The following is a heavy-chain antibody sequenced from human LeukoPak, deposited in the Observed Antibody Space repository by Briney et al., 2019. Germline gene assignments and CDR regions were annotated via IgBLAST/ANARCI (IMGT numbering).Heavy chain of an antibody. D-gene: IGHD3-22*01. CDR3: ARGGAMIVVVNEYDH. CDR1: GYTFTDYY. Sequence: ASVKVSCKVSGYTFTDYYMHWVQQAPGKGLEWMGLVDPEDGETIYAEKFQGRVTITADASTDTAYMELSSLRSEDTAVYYCARGGAMIVVVNEYDHWGQGTLVTVSS. V-gene: IGHV1-69-2*01. CDR2: VDPEDGET. J-gene: IGHJ4*02.